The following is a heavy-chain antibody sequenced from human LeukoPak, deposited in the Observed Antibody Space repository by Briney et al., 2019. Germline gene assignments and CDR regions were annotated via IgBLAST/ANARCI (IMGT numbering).Heavy chain of an antibody. CDR1: GGSISSYH. J-gene: IGHJ5*02. V-gene: IGHV4-59*08. D-gene: IGHD2-15*01. CDR3: ARHNLYCSGGSCYPNWFDP. Sequence: SETLSLTCIVSGGSISSYHWSWIRQPPGKGLEWIGYIYYSGSTNYNPSLKSRVTISVDASKNQFSLKLRSVTAADTAVYYCARHNLYCSGGSCYPNWFDPWGQGTLVTVSS. CDR2: IYYSGST.